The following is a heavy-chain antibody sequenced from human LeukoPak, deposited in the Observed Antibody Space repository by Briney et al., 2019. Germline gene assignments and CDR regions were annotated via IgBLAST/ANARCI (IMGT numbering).Heavy chain of an antibody. Sequence: ASVKVSCKVSGYTLTELSMHWVRQAPGKGLEWMGGFDPEDGETIYAQKSQGRVTMTEDTSTDTAYMELSSLRSEDTAVYYCATVPYSSSSGAFDYWGQGTLVTVSS. D-gene: IGHD6-6*01. CDR2: FDPEDGET. CDR3: ATVPYSSSSGAFDY. V-gene: IGHV1-24*01. CDR1: GYTLTELS. J-gene: IGHJ4*02.